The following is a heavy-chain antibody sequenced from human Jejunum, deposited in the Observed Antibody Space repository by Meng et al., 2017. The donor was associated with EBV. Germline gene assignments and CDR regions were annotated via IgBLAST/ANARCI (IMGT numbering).Heavy chain of an antibody. Sequence: QRQGAGPGLVKPSETLSLSCSVSGDSVTGYNYWTWIRQPPGKGLEWIGNLYYAGNAIYKPSLQSRVTISVDTSKNQISLKVTSVTAADTAIYYCARGRGYDYGDSWGQGTLVTVSS. CDR1: GDSVTGYNY. D-gene: IGHD5-12*01. V-gene: IGHV4-61*01. J-gene: IGHJ5*02. CDR2: LYYAGNA. CDR3: ARGRGYDYGDS.